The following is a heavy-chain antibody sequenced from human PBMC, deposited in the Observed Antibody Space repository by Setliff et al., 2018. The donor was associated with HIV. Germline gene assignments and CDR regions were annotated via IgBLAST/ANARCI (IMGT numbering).Heavy chain of an antibody. V-gene: IGHV4-59*01. Sequence: SETLSLTCTVSGGSIIGYFWNWIRQSPGKGLEWIGYIYYNGNTNYNPTLNSRGTISVDTSKNQFSLKLTSVTAADTAVYYCAREIYGGNSRPFDYWGQGTQVTVSS. CDR2: IYYNGNT. CDR1: GGSIIGYF. D-gene: IGHD4-17*01. CDR3: AREIYGGNSRPFDY. J-gene: IGHJ4*02.